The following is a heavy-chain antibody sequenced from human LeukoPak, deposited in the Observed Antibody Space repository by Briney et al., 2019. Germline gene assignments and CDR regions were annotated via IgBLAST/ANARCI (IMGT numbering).Heavy chain of an antibody. CDR1: GDSISGSNCY. Sequence: PSETLSLTCTVSGDSISGSNCYWGWIRQPPGKGVEWIGSIYYSGSTYYNPSLKSRVTISVDTSKNQFSLKLSSVTAADTAVYYCARRPREGGSYYFDYWGQGTLVTVSS. D-gene: IGHD1-26*01. CDR3: ARRPREGGSYYFDY. CDR2: IYYSGST. J-gene: IGHJ4*02. V-gene: IGHV4-39*01.